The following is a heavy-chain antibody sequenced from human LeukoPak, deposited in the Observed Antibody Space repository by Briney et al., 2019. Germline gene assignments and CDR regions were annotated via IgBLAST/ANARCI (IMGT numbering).Heavy chain of an antibody. D-gene: IGHD5-12*01. CDR2: ISGSDGSS. V-gene: IGHV3-23*01. Sequence: GGSLRLSCAASGFTFNSFAMNWVRQAPGKGLEWVSSISGSDGSSHYADFVKGRFTISRDNSKNTLYLQMNSLRAEDTAVYYCAKDRGDIVATIDYWGQGTLVTVSS. CDR3: AKDRGDIVATIDY. J-gene: IGHJ4*02. CDR1: GFTFNSFA.